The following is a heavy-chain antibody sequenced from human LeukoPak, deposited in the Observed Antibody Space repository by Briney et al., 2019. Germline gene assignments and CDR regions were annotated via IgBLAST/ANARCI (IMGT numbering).Heavy chain of an antibody. CDR2: TRYDGSYK. D-gene: IGHD3-3*01. CDR3: AKGRVARGFNDPFDI. Sequence: GGSLRLSCAASGFTFNFFGMHWVRQAPGKGLEWVAFTRYDGSYKRYIDSVNGRFTISRDNSKNTLYLQMNSLGVEDTAVYSCAKGRVARGFNDPFDIWGQGTMVTVSS. V-gene: IGHV3-30*02. CDR1: GFTFNFFG. J-gene: IGHJ3*02.